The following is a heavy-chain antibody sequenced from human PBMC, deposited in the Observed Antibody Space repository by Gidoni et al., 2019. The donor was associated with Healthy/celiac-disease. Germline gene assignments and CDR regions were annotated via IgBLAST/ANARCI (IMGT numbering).Heavy chain of an antibody. V-gene: IGHV1-46*01. CDR3: AKGFTGTTGLFDY. J-gene: IGHJ4*02. Sequence: QVQLVQSGSEVKKPGASVKVSSKASGYHFTSYYMHWVRQAPGQGLEWMGIINPRGGSTSYAQKFQGRVTMTRDTSTSTVYMELSSLRSEDTAVYYCAKGFTGTTGLFDYWGQGTLVTVSS. CDR2: INPRGGST. D-gene: IGHD1-7*01. CDR1: GYHFTSYY.